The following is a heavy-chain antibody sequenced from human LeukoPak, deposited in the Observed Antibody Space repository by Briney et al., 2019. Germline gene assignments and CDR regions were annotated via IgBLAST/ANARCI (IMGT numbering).Heavy chain of an antibody. CDR2: IISSGSTI. D-gene: IGHD3-22*01. V-gene: IGHV3-48*03. Sequence: PGGSLRLSCEASGFSFSTREMNWVRQAPGKGPEWVSYIISSGSTIYYADSVQGRFTTSRDNAKNLLFLQMNSLRPEDTGVYYCARIDRDFYYMDVWGKGTTATVSS. J-gene: IGHJ6*03. CDR3: ARIDRDFYYMDV. CDR1: GFSFSTRE.